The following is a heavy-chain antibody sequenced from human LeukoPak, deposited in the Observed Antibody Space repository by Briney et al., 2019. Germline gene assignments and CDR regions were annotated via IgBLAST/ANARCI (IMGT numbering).Heavy chain of an antibody. CDR1: GYTFTSYG. CDR3: ARALGYCSSTSCYAFDY. Sequence: ASVKVSCKASGYTFTSYGISRVRQAPGQGLEWMGWISAYNGNTNYAQKLQGRVTMTTDTSTSTAYMELRSLRSDDTAVYYCARALGYCSSTSCYAFDYWGQGTLVTVSS. J-gene: IGHJ4*02. V-gene: IGHV1-18*01. D-gene: IGHD2-2*01. CDR2: ISAYNGNT.